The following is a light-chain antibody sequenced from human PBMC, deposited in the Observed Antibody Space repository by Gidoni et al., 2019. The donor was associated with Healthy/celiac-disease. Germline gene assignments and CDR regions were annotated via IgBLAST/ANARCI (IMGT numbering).Light chain of an antibody. CDR3: SSYTSSSTV. Sequence: QSALTQPVSVSGSPGQSITISCTGTSSDVGGYNSVSWYQQHPGKAPKLMIYEVSNRPSGVSNRFSGSKSGNTASLTISGLQAEDEADYDCSSYTSSSTVFGTGTKVTVL. CDR2: EVS. CDR1: SSDVGGYNS. J-gene: IGLJ1*01. V-gene: IGLV2-14*01.